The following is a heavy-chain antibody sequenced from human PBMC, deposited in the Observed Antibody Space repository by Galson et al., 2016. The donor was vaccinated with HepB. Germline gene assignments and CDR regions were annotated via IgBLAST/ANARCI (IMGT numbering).Heavy chain of an antibody. J-gene: IGHJ5*01. Sequence: CAISGDSVSSNSAAWNWIRQSPSRGLEWLGRTAYRSTWYNDYAVSVKSRITINPDTSKNQFSLHLSSVTPEDTAVYFCARDSEVVNLFGSWGQGTLVTVSS. D-gene: IGHD2-21*01. V-gene: IGHV6-1*01. CDR3: ARDSEVVNLFGS. CDR2: TAYRSTWYN. CDR1: GDSVSSNSAA.